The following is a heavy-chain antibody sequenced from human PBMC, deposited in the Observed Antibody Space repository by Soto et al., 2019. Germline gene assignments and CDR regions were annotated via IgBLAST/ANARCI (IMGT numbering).Heavy chain of an antibody. CDR3: AKDRVRGIAVAGSDY. V-gene: IGHV3-23*01. Sequence: EVQLLESGGGLVQPGGSLRLSCAATGFTFSSYAMSWVRQAPGKGLEWVSAISGSGGSTYYADSVKGRFTISRDNSKNTLYLQMNSLRAEDTAVYYCAKDRVRGIAVAGSDYWGQGTLVTVSS. J-gene: IGHJ4*02. D-gene: IGHD6-19*01. CDR1: GFTFSSYA. CDR2: ISGSGGST.